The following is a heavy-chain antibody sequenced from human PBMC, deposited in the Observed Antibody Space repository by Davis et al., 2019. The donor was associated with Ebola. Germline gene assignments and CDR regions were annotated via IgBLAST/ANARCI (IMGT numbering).Heavy chain of an antibody. CDR1: GSSINSDHH. CDR3: ARDSSHVSGRVPLDS. Sequence: PSETLSLTCTVSGSSINSDHHRGWIRQPPGKGLEWIGSSNHSGSTYYNPSLKSRVTISVDMSKNQFSLKLSSVTAADTAVYYCARDSSHVSGRVPLDSWGQGTLVTVSS. J-gene: IGHJ4*02. V-gene: IGHV4-38-2*02. D-gene: IGHD3/OR15-3a*01. CDR2: SNHSGST.